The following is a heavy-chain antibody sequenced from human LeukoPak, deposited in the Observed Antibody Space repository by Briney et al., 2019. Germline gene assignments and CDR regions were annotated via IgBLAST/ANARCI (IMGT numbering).Heavy chain of an antibody. Sequence: GGSLRLSCVGSGFTFDDYAMHWVRQAPGKGLEWLSGISWNNSSRGYADSVKGRFSISRDNAKNSLYLQMNSLRTEDTALYYCARAYKDRSLAGKKEFFQHWGQGTLVTVSS. CDR3: ARAYKDRSLAGKKEFFQH. CDR2: ISWNNSSR. J-gene: IGHJ1*01. CDR1: GFTFDDYA. V-gene: IGHV3-9*01. D-gene: IGHD6-19*01.